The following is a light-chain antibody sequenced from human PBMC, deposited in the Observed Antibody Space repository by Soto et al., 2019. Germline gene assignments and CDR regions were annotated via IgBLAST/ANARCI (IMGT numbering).Light chain of an antibody. CDR2: LTS. J-gene: IGKJ5*01. CDR3: QQLNSYPIT. Sequence: EIVLTQSPATLSSFPGDRVTLSCRASQAVNTRLAWYQHKPGQAPRLLIYLTSNRAAGIPARFSGSGSGTEFTLTISSLQPEDFATYYCQQLNSYPITFGQGTRLEIK. V-gene: IGKV3D-11*01. CDR1: QAVNTR.